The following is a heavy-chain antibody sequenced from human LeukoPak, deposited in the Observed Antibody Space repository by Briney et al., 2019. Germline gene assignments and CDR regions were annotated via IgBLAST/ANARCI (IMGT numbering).Heavy chain of an antibody. Sequence: PGGSLRLSCAASGFTFSSYAMSWVRQAPGKGLEWVSAISGSGGSTYYADSVKGRFTISRDNSKNTLYLQMNSLRAEDTAVYYCAKELGYYDILTGYYLGIDYFDYWGQGTLVTVSS. CDR2: ISGSGGST. CDR1: GFTFSSYA. J-gene: IGHJ4*02. CDR3: AKELGYYDILTGYYLGIDYFDY. D-gene: IGHD3-9*01. V-gene: IGHV3-23*01.